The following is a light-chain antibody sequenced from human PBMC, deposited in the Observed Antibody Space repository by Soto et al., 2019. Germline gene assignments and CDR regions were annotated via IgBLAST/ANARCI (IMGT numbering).Light chain of an antibody. V-gene: IGKV3-20*01. CDR1: QSVSSSY. Sequence: EIVLSQSPGTVSLSPGERATLSCRASQSVSSSYLAWYQQKPGQAPRLLIYGASSRATGIPDRFSGSGSGTDFTLTINRLEPEDFAVYYCQQYGSSITFGQGTRLEIK. J-gene: IGKJ5*01. CDR2: GAS. CDR3: QQYGSSIT.